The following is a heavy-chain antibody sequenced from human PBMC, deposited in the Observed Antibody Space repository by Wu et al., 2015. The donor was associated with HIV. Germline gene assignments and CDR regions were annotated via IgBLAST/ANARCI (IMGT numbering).Heavy chain of an antibody. Sequence: QFQLVQSGAEVKKPGSSVKVSCRASGGTFSSYPIAWVRQAPGQGLEWMGRIIPIFGTANYAQKFQGRVTITADESTSTAYMELSSLRSEDTAVYYCARVAATSYYFDYWGQGTLVTVSS. CDR3: ARVAATSYYFDY. CDR2: IIPIFGTA. J-gene: IGHJ4*02. D-gene: IGHD6-19*01. CDR1: GGTFSSYP. V-gene: IGHV1-69*13.